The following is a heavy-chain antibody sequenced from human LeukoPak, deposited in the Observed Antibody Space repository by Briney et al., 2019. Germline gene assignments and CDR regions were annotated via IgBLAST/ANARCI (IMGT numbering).Heavy chain of an antibody. CDR1: GFPFTRYD. V-gene: IGHV1-8*01. D-gene: IGHD2-2*02. J-gene: IGHJ5*02. CDR2: KNPNTGNT. CDR3: VRDGEGVAISVNYWFDP. Sequence: ASVKVSCKASGFPFTRYDINWVRQTSAQGLEWMGWKNPNTGNTGYAQKFQGRVTMTRDTSTSTAYMELRDLRSEDTAVYYCVRDGEGVAISVNYWFDPWGQGTLVTVSS.